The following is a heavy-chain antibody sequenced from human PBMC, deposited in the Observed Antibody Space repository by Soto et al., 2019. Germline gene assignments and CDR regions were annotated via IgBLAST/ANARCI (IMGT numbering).Heavy chain of an antibody. CDR1: GGSFSGYY. D-gene: IGHD3-22*01. J-gene: IGHJ4*02. CDR3: ARAHYYDSSGYYDY. CDR2: INHSGST. Sequence: SETLSLTYAVYGGSFSGYYWSWIRQPPGKGLEWIGEINHSGSTNYNPSLKSRVTISVDTSKNQFSLKLSSVTAADTAVYYCARAHYYDSSGYYDYWGQGTLVTVSS. V-gene: IGHV4-34*01.